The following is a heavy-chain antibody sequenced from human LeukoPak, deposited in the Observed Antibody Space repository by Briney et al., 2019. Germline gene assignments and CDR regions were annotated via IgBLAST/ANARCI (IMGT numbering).Heavy chain of an antibody. CDR1: GYTFTSYG. CDR3: ARDRAGYSSGWAFDY. Sequence: ASVKVSCKASGYTFTSYGISRVRQAPGQGLEWMGWISAYNGNTNYAQKLQGRVTMTTDTSTSTAYMELRSLRSDDTAVYYCARDRAGYSSGWAFDYWGQGTLVTVSS. CDR2: ISAYNGNT. J-gene: IGHJ4*02. V-gene: IGHV1-18*04. D-gene: IGHD6-19*01.